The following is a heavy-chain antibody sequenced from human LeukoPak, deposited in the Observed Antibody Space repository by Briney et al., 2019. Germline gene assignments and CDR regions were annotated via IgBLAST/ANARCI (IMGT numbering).Heavy chain of an antibody. D-gene: IGHD3-22*01. CDR3: VLRGVVAAADF. CDR1: GFTFSSYW. CDR2: IKQDGSEK. V-gene: IGHV3-7*02. Sequence: GGSLRLSCAASGFTFSSYWMSWVRQAPGKGLEWVANIKQDGSEKYYVDSVKGRFTISRDNAKNSLYLQMNSLRAEDTAIYYCVLRGVVAAADFWGQGTLVTVSS. J-gene: IGHJ4*02.